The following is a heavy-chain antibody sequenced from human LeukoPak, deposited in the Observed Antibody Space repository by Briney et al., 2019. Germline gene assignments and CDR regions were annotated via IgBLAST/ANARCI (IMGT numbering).Heavy chain of an antibody. J-gene: IGHJ4*02. CDR2: ISYTGTYI. Sequence: PGGSLRLSCAASAFSLNAYNMNWVRQAPGKGLEWVSSISYTGTYIYYADSVKGRFTISRDNAKNSLYLQMNSLRAEDTAVYYCARGGPEDEGYWGQGTLVTVSS. CDR1: AFSLNAYN. CDR3: ARGGPEDEGY. V-gene: IGHV3-21*01.